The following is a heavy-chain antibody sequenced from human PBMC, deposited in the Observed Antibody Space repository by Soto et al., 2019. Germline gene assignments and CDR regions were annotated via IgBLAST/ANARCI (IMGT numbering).Heavy chain of an antibody. CDR1: GFTFSNAW. CDR3: TTVVEIGGQNVSRYFDWLLNNWFDP. V-gene: IGHV3-15*07. Sequence: PGGSLRLSCAASGFTFSNAWMNWVRQAPGKGLEWVGRIKSKTDGGTTDYAAPVKGRFTISRDDSKNTLYLQMNSLKTEDTAVYYCTTVVEIGGQNVSRYFDWLLNNWFDPWGQGTLVTVSS. D-gene: IGHD3-9*01. J-gene: IGHJ5*02. CDR2: IKSKTDGGTT.